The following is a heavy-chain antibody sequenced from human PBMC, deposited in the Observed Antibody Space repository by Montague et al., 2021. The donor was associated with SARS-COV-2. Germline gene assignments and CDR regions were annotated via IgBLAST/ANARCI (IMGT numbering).Heavy chain of an antibody. Sequence: SETLSLTCAFYGGSFSGYYWSWIRQPPGKGLEWIEEINHSGSTNXXPSLKSRVTISVDASKNQFSLKLTSVTAADTAVYYCARGGYSSSWYGTHNWFDPWGQGTLVTVSS. CDR3: ARGGYSSSWYGTHNWFDP. V-gene: IGHV4-34*01. CDR1: GGSFSGYY. D-gene: IGHD6-13*01. CDR2: INHSGST. J-gene: IGHJ5*02.